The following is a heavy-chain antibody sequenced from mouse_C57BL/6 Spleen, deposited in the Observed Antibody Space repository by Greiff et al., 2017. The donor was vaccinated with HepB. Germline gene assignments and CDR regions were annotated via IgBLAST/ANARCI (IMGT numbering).Heavy chain of an antibody. J-gene: IGHJ4*01. CDR2: INPSTGGT. CDR3: ARRGYVDDGTGYAMDY. D-gene: IGHD2-2*01. V-gene: IGHV1-42*01. CDR1: GYSFTGYY. Sequence: EVQLQQSGPELVKPGASVKISCKASGYSFTGYYMNWVKQSPEKSLEWIGEINPSTGGTTYNQKFKAKATLTVDKSSSTAYMQLKSLTSEDSAVYYCARRGYVDDGTGYAMDYWGQGTSVTVSS.